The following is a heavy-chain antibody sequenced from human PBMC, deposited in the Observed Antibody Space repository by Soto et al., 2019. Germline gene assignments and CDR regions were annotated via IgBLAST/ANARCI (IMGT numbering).Heavy chain of an antibody. D-gene: IGHD3-9*01. Sequence: PSETLSLTCTVSGGSISSYYWSWIRQPPGKGLEWIGYIYSSGSTNYNPSLKSRVTISVDTSKNQFSLKLSSVTAADPAVYSCARVASGYYDILTGYSNWLDPWGQGTRVTVSS. J-gene: IGHJ5*02. CDR3: ARVASGYYDILTGYSNWLDP. CDR1: GGSISSYY. CDR2: IYSSGST. V-gene: IGHV4-59*01.